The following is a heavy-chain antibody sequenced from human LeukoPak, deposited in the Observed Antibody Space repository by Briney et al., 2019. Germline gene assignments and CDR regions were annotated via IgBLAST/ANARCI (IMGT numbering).Heavy chain of an antibody. D-gene: IGHD3-22*01. V-gene: IGHV3-30*19. Sequence: GGSLRLSCAASGFTFTSYGMHWVRQAPGKGLEWVAVISYDGSNKYYADSVKGRFTISRDNSKNTLYLQMNSLRAEDTAVYYCARMLYYYDSSGYLTAPEYYFDYWGQGTLVTVSS. CDR3: ARMLYYYDSSGYLTAPEYYFDY. CDR1: GFTFTSYG. J-gene: IGHJ4*02. CDR2: ISYDGSNK.